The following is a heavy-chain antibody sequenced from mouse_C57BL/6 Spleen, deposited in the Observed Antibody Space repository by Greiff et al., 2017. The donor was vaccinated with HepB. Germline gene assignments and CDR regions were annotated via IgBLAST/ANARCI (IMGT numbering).Heavy chain of an antibody. V-gene: IGHV1-55*01. CDR1: GYTFTSYW. CDR3: ARPYGYDGYYYAMDY. D-gene: IGHD2-2*01. Sequence: QVQLKQSGAELVKPGASVKMSCKASGYTFTSYWITWVKQRPGQGLEWIGDIYPGSGSTNYNEKFKSKATLTVDTSSSTAYMQLSSLTSEDSAVYYCARPYGYDGYYYAMDYWGQGTSVTVSS. CDR2: IYPGSGST. J-gene: IGHJ4*01.